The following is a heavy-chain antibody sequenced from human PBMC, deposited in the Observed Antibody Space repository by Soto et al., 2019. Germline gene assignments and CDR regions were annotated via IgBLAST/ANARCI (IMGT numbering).Heavy chain of an antibody. CDR1: GFTFDYYW. CDR2: INTDGSRT. CDR3: ARVATGSYNWFDP. J-gene: IGHJ5*02. V-gene: IGHV3-74*01. D-gene: IGHD1-26*01. Sequence: EVQLVESGGELVQPGGSLRLSCAASGFTFDYYWMHWVRQAPGKGLVWVSRINTDGSRTNYADAVKGRFTISRDNAKNTLYLQMTSLRAEDTAVYYCARVATGSYNWFDPWGQGTQVTVSS.